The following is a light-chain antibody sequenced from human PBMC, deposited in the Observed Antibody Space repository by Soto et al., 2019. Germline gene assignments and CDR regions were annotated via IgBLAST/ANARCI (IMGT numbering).Light chain of an antibody. V-gene: IGKV3-15*01. CDR1: QHVSSN. J-gene: IGKJ2*01. CDR2: RAS. CDR3: QQYNNWPYT. Sequence: EIVMTQSPATLSVSPWGSTTLSCRASQHVSSNFAWYRQKPGQAPTLLIYRASTRATGIPARFSGSGSGTEFTLTISSLQSEDFAVYYCQQYNNWPYTFGQGTKLEIK.